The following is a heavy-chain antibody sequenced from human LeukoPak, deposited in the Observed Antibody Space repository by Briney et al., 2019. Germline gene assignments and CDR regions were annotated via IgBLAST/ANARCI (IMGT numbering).Heavy chain of an antibody. CDR1: GFTFSSYG. V-gene: IGHV3-33*01. J-gene: IGHJ3*02. CDR2: IWYDGSNK. CDR3: ARDIGSGYSGAFDI. Sequence: GGSLRLSCAASGFTFSSYGMHWVRQAPGKGLEWVAVIWYDGSNKYYADSVKGRFTISRDNSKNQLYLQLNSLSAEDTAVYYCARDIGSGYSGAFDIWGQGTMVTVSS. D-gene: IGHD3-22*01.